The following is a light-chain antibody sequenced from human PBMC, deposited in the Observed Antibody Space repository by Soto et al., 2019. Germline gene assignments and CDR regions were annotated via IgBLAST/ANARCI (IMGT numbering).Light chain of an antibody. CDR3: QQYYSYPPYT. V-gene: IGKV1-8*01. J-gene: IGKJ2*01. Sequence: AIRLTQSPSSCSASTGDRVTITCRASQGISSYLAWYQQKPGKAPKLLIYAASTLQSGVPSRFSGSGSGTDFTLTISCLQSEDFATYYCQQYYSYPPYTFGQGTKVDIK. CDR1: QGISSY. CDR2: AAS.